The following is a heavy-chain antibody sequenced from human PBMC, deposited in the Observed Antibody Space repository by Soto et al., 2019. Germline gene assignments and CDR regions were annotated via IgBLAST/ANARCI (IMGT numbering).Heavy chain of an antibody. CDR2: INADGSSI. CDR1: GFTFSNSW. Sequence: GGSLRLSCAASGFTFSNSWMVWVRQAPGKGLVWLSHINADGSSIRYADSVRGRLTISRDNAKNTLFLQMSSLTAEDTAVYFCARDRLNNAYNTFFDYWGQGTLVTVSS. CDR3: ARDRLNNAYNTFFDY. D-gene: IGHD1-1*01. J-gene: IGHJ4*02. V-gene: IGHV3-74*01.